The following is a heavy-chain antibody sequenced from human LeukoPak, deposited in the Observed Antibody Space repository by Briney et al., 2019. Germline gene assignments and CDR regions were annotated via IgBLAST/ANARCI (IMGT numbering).Heavy chain of an antibody. Sequence: PGGSLRLSCAASGFTFSSYSMNWVRQAPGKGLEWVSSISSSSSYIYYADSVKGRFTISRDNAKNSLYLQMNSLRAEDTAVYYCARGLWFGELLSERGFDYWGQGTLVTVSS. V-gene: IGHV3-21*01. CDR1: GFTFSSYS. J-gene: IGHJ4*02. D-gene: IGHD3-10*01. CDR3: ARGLWFGELLSERGFDY. CDR2: ISSSSSYI.